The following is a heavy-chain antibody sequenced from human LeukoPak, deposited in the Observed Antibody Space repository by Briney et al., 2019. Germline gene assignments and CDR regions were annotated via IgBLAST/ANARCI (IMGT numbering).Heavy chain of an antibody. D-gene: IGHD2-21*02. CDR2: IRQSGGAK. Sequence: PGGSLRLSCAASGFTFSDYWMSWVRQAPGKGLEWVANIRQSGGAKYFLDSVKGRFTISRDNAKNSLFLQMNNLRAEDTAVYYCARDCEEHCGVDPPGFWGQGTLVTVSS. V-gene: IGHV3-7*01. CDR3: ARDCEEHCGVDPPGF. J-gene: IGHJ4*02. CDR1: GFTFSDYW.